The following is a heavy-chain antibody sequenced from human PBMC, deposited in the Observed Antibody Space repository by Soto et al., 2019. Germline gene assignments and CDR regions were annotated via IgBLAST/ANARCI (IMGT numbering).Heavy chain of an antibody. CDR3: ATGWGPSGYYMDV. CDR1: GFTFSNYW. V-gene: IGHV3-74*01. J-gene: IGHJ6*03. CDR2: INSDGSST. Sequence: GGSLRLSCAASGFTFSNYWMHWVRQPPGKGLVWVSRINSDGSSTNYADSVKGRFTISRDNAKDTVYLQMNSLRAEDTALYYCATGWGPSGYYMDVWGKGTTVTVSS. D-gene: IGHD3-10*01.